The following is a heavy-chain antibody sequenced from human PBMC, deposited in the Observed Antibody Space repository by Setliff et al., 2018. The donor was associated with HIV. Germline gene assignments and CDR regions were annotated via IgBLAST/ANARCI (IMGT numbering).Heavy chain of an antibody. CDR2: IYYSGST. CDR3: ASGGHRLHDY. CDR1: GGSISSSSYY. J-gene: IGHJ4*02. Sequence: PSETLSLTCTVSGGSISSSSYYWGWIRQPPGKGLEWIGNIYYSGSTYYNPSLKSRVTISVDTSKNQLSLNLRSVTAADTAVYFCASGGHRLHDYWGQGTLVTVSS. V-gene: IGHV4-39*07. D-gene: IGHD1-26*01.